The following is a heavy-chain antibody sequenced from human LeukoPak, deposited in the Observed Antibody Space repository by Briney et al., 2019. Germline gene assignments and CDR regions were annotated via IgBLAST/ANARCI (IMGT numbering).Heavy chain of an antibody. Sequence: PGGSLRLSCAASGFTFSSYSMNWVRQAPGKGLEWVSYISSSSSTIYYADSVKGRFTISRDNAKKSVYLQMNRLRIGDTALYYCVTGGVADGNYFENWGQGSLVTVAS. CDR2: ISSSSSTI. V-gene: IGHV3-48*04. D-gene: IGHD3-10*01. CDR3: VTGGVADGNYFEN. CDR1: GFTFSSYS. J-gene: IGHJ4*02.